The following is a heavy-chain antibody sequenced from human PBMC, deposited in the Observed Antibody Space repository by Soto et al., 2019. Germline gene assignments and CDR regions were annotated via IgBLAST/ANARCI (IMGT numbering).Heavy chain of an antibody. D-gene: IGHD7-27*01. CDR1: GFSLSTSGVG. Sequence: QITLKESGPTLVKPTQTFTLTCTFSGFSLSTSGVGVGWIRQPPGKALGWLALIYWDDDKRYSPSLKSRLTITKDTSKNQVVLTMTNMDPVDTATYYCAHSLIPNWGSRGAFDYWGQGTLVTVSS. CDR3: AHSLIPNWGSRGAFDY. CDR2: IYWDDDK. V-gene: IGHV2-5*02. J-gene: IGHJ4*02.